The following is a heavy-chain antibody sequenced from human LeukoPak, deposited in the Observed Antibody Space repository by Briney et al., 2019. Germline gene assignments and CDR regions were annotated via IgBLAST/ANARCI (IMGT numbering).Heavy chain of an antibody. CDR1: GFTFGDHA. CDR3: GRGPIKLWLYYGMDV. D-gene: IGHD5-18*01. Sequence: QPGRSLRLSCTAFGFTFGDHAMSWVRQAPGKGLEWVGFIRSKAYGGTTEYAASVKGRFIISRDDSTSIAYLQMNSLKTEDTAVYYCGRGPIKLWLYYGMDVWGQGTTVVVSS. V-gene: IGHV3-49*04. CDR2: IRSKAYGGTT. J-gene: IGHJ6*02.